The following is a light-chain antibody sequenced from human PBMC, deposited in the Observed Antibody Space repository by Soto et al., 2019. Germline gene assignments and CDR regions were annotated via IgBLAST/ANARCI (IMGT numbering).Light chain of an antibody. J-gene: IGKJ1*01. Sequence: EKVMTQSPATLSVSLGERATLXXRASQSVSSNLAWYQQKPGQAPGXLIYGASNRATGIPDRFSGSGSGTDFTLTISRLEPEDFAVYYCQQYGSSGTFGQGTKVDIK. CDR3: QQYGSSGT. V-gene: IGKV3-20*01. CDR2: GAS. CDR1: QSVSSN.